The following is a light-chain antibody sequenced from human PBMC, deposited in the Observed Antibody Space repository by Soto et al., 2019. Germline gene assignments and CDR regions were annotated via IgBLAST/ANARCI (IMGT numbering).Light chain of an antibody. CDR1: SSDVGAYNY. Sequence: QSALTQPRSVSGSPGQSVTISCTGTSSDVGAYNYVSWYQQHPGKAPKLMIYGVSTRPSGVPDRFSGSKSGNTASLTISGLQAEDESDYYCCSYAGSYYVFGTGTKLTVL. V-gene: IGLV2-11*01. CDR3: CSYAGSYYV. CDR2: GVS. J-gene: IGLJ1*01.